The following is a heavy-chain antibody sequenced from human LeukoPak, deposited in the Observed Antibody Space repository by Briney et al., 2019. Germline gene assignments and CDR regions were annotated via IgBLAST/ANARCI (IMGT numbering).Heavy chain of an antibody. CDR2: IYHSGST. CDR1: VGSISSSNW. Sequence: SETLSLTCAVSVGSISSSNWWSWVRPPPGKGLEWSGEIYHSGSTNYNPSLKSRVTISVDKSKNQFSLKLSSVTAADTAVYYCARSYGDYGLGYYYFDYWGQGTLVTVSS. J-gene: IGHJ4*02. CDR3: ARSYGDYGLGYYYFDY. D-gene: IGHD4-17*01. V-gene: IGHV4-4*02.